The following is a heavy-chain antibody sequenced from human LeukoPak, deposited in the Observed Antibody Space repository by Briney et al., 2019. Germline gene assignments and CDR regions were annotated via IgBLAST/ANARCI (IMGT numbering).Heavy chain of an antibody. V-gene: IGHV4-4*08. D-gene: IGHD6-13*01. CDR3: ARDKTAIAADCYYYHYYMDV. J-gene: IGHJ6*03. CDR2: IDTSGST. Sequence: PSETLSLTCAVSGGSLSGYYWTWIRQPPGKGLEWIGRIDTSGSTNYNPSLKSRVTISLDTSKNQFSLNLSSVTAADTAVYYCARDKTAIAADCYYYHYYMDVWGKGTTVTISS. CDR1: GGSLSGYY.